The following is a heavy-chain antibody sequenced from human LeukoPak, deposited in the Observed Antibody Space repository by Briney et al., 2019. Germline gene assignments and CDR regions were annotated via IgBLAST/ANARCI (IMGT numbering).Heavy chain of an antibody. CDR3: ARDDRGYSGYDTLDY. CDR2: INPNGGGT. Sequence: ASVKVSCKASGYIFTSCYIHWVRQAPGLGLEWLGIINPNGGGTTYSQKFQGRVTMTRDMATGTVYMELSSLRSEDTAVYYCARDDRGYSGYDTLDYWGQGTLVSVSS. CDR1: GYIFTSCY. J-gene: IGHJ4*02. V-gene: IGHV1-46*01. D-gene: IGHD5-12*01.